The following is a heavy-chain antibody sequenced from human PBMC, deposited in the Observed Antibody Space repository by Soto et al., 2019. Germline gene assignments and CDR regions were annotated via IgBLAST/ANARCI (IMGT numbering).Heavy chain of an antibody. V-gene: IGHV1-8*02. CDR1: GYTFTSYA. CDR3: AREVNFYGLDV. Sequence: ASVKVSCKASGYTFTSYAMNWVRQAPGQRLEWMGWMNPNSGNTGYAQKFQGRVTMTRNTSISTAYMELSSLRAEDTAVYYCAREVNFYGLDVWGQGTTVTVSS. CDR2: MNPNSGNT. J-gene: IGHJ6*02.